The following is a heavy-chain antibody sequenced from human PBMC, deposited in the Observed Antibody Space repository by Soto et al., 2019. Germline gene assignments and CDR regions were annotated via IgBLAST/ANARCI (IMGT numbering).Heavy chain of an antibody. V-gene: IGHV1-2*02. CDR2: INPNSGGT. D-gene: IGHD2-8*01. CDR3: ARATIVLMVYGPFDY. J-gene: IGHJ4*02. CDR1: GYTFTGYY. Sequence: ASVKVSCKASGYTFTGYYMHCVRQAPGQGLEWMGWINPNSGGTNYAQKFQGRVTMTRDTSISTAYMELSRLRSDDTAVYYCARATIVLMVYGPFDYWGQGTLVTVSS.